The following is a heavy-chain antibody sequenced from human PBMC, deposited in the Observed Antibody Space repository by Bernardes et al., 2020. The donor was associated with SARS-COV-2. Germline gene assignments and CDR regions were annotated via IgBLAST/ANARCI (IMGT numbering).Heavy chain of an antibody. CDR3: ERQGYSSGWYGMDV. Sequence: GESLKIPCKCSGYSFTNYWIVLVLQMPGQGLGWMGIIYPGYSDTRYSPSFQGQVTISAHKSISTAYLQWSSLKASDTAMSYFERQGYSSGWYGMDVWGQGTTVTVSS. CDR2: IYPGYSDT. J-gene: IGHJ6*02. V-gene: IGHV5-51*01. D-gene: IGHD6-19*01. CDR1: GYSFTNYW.